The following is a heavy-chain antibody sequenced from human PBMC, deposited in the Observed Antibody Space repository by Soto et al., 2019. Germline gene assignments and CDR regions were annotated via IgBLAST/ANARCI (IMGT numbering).Heavy chain of an antibody. CDR3: ARHSSGSSSSWSPV. Sequence: SETLSLTCTVSGGSISSSTYYWGWIRQPPGKGLEWIASIYYSGRTHYNPSLESRVTISVDTSKNQFSLRLSSVTAADTAVYYCARHSSGSSSSWSPVWGQETMVPVSS. V-gene: IGHV4-39*01. D-gene: IGHD6-13*01. J-gene: IGHJ3*01. CDR1: GGSISSSTYY. CDR2: IYYSGRT.